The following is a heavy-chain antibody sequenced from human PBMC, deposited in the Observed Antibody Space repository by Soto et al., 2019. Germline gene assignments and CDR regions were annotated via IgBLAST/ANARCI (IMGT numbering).Heavy chain of an antibody. CDR1: GFTFSSYV. CDR3: ATWHEREHAYDV. CDR2: LYDVDGS. D-gene: IGHD1-1*01. J-gene: IGHJ3*01. Sequence: GGSLRLSCAASGFTFSSYVMSWVRKAPGKGLEWVSALYDVDGSFYADSVKGRFTTSSDSSKTTVYLQMNDLRPDDTAVYYCATWHEREHAYDVWGQGTTVTVSS. V-gene: IGHV3-53*01.